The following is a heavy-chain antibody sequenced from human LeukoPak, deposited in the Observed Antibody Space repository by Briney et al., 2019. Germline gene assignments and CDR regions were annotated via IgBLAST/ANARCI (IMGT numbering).Heavy chain of an antibody. V-gene: IGHV4-59*01. D-gene: IGHD5-24*01. Sequence: SETLSLTCPVSGGSISSYYWSWIRQPPGKGLEWIGYIYYSGSTNYNPSLKSRVTISVDTSKKQFSLKLSSVTAADTAVYYCARVGGATRFDYWGQGTLVTVSS. CDR2: IYYSGST. J-gene: IGHJ4*02. CDR3: ARVGGATRFDY. CDR1: GGSISSYY.